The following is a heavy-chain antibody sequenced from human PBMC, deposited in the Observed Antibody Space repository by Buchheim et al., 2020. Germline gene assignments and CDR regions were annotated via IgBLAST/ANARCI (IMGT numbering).Heavy chain of an antibody. J-gene: IGHJ5*02. CDR1: GYTFTSYY. CDR3: ARNGGYYDSSGYSRGNWFDP. CDR2: INTSGGST. Sequence: QVQLVQSGAEVKKPGASVTVSCKASGYTFTSYYIHWVRQAPGQGLEWMGTINTSGGSTSYAKKFQGRVTMTRDTSTSKVYMELSSLISEDTAVYYCARNGGYYDSSGYSRGNWFDPWGQGTL. V-gene: IGHV1-46*03. D-gene: IGHD3-22*01.